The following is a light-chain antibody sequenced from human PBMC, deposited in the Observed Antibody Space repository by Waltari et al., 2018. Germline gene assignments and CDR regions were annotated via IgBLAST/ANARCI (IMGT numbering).Light chain of an antibody. CDR1: KLGDQY. CDR3: QAWDSSSYV. CDR2: QDS. J-gene: IGLJ1*01. Sequence: SYELTQPPSVSVSPGQPASIPCSGDKLGDQYACWYQQKPGQSPVLVIYQDSKRPSGIPERFSGSNSGNTATLTISGTQAMDEADYYCQAWDSSSYVFGTGTKVTVL. V-gene: IGLV3-1*01.